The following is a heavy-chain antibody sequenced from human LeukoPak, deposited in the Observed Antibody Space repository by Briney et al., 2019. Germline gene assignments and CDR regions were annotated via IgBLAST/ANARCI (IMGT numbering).Heavy chain of an antibody. Sequence: ASVKVSCKASVYTFTSYGISWVRQAPGQGLEWMGWISAYNGNTNYAQKLQGRVTMTTDTSTRTAYMELRSLRSDDTAVYYCARKRFREYAFDIWGQGTMVTVSS. V-gene: IGHV1-18*01. D-gene: IGHD3-10*01. J-gene: IGHJ3*02. CDR2: ISAYNGNT. CDR3: ARKRFREYAFDI. CDR1: VYTFTSYG.